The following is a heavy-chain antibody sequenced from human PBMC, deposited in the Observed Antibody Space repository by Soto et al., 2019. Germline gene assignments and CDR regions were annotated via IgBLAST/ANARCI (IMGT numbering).Heavy chain of an antibody. Sequence: ASVKVSCKASGYSFTNNDVTWVRQATGQGLEWMGWMNPGSGDTGYAQKFQGRVTMTRDISIATAYMELSSLRSDDTAIYYCARMATFGSLNCFDPWGQGTPVTVSS. D-gene: IGHD3-10*01. J-gene: IGHJ5*02. CDR2: MNPGSGDT. V-gene: IGHV1-8*01. CDR3: ARMATFGSLNCFDP. CDR1: GYSFTNND.